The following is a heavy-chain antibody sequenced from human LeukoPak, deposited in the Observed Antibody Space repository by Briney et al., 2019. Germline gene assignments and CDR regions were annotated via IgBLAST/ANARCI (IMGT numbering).Heavy chain of an antibody. CDR3: ARGVDSSSWYYFDY. CDR1: GGSISSSSYY. D-gene: IGHD6-13*01. Sequence: SETLSLTCTVSGGSISSSSYYWGWIRQPPGKGLEWIGSIYYSGSTYYNPSLKSRVTISVDTSKNQFSLKLSSVTAADTAVYYCARGVDSSSWYYFDYWGQGILVTVSS. J-gene: IGHJ4*02. V-gene: IGHV4-39*01. CDR2: IYYSGST.